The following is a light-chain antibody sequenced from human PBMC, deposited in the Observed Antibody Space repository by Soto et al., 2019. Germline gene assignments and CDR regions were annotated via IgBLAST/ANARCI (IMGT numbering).Light chain of an antibody. CDR1: TNDIGAYNY. Sequence: QSVLTQPRSVSGSPGQSVTISCTGTTNDIGAYNYVSWYQQLPGKAPKLMIYDVTARPSGVPDRFSGSKSGTTASLTISGLQDEDEADYYCYSYAGSHTFFGGGTKLTVL. J-gene: IGLJ2*01. CDR3: YSYAGSHTF. CDR2: DVT. V-gene: IGLV2-11*01.